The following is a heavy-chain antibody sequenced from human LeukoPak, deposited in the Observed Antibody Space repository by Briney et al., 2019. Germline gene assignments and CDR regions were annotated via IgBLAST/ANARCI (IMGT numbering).Heavy chain of an antibody. CDR2: ISGSGSGGST. V-gene: IGHV3-23*01. CDR1: GFTFSSSA. J-gene: IGHJ4*02. CDR3: AKDISSSGMGY. D-gene: IGHD3-10*01. Sequence: GGSLRLSCAASGFTFSSSAMSWVRQAPGKGLEWVSSISGSGSGGSTYYADSVKGRFTISRDNSKNTLYLQMNSLRAEDTAVYYCAKDISSSGMGYWGQGTLVTVSS.